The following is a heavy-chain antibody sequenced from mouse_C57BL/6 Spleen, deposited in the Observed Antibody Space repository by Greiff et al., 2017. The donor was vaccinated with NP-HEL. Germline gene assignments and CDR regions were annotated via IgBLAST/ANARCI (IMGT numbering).Heavy chain of an antibody. J-gene: IGHJ1*03. V-gene: IGHV7-3*01. CDR3: ARYPTVENHWYFDV. CDR2: IRNKANGYTT. Sequence: EVMLVESGGGLVQPGGSLSLSCAASGFTFTDYYMSWVRQPPGKALEWLGFIRNKANGYTTEYSASVKGRFTISRDNSQSILYLQMNALRAEDSATYYCARYPTVENHWYFDVWGTGTTVTVSS. CDR1: GFTFTDYY. D-gene: IGHD1-1*01.